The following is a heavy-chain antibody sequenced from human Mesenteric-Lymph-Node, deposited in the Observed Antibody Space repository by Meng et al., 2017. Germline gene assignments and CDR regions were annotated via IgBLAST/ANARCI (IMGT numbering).Heavy chain of an antibody. Sequence: QLQLQESGPGLVKPSETLSLTCTGSGGSISSTSYYWGWIRQPPGKGPEWIGSIYYSGSNYHNPSLKSRLTISVDTSKSQLALKLSSVTAADTAVYYCARQIFEFGYGGNSPFAYWGQGTLVTVSS. CDR3: ARQIFEFGYGGNSPFAY. J-gene: IGHJ4*02. CDR2: IYYSGSN. D-gene: IGHD4-23*01. V-gene: IGHV4-39*01. CDR1: GGSISSTSYY.